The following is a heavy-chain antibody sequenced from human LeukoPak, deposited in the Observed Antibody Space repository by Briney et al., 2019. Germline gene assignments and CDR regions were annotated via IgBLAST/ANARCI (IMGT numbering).Heavy chain of an antibody. D-gene: IGHD1-26*01. J-gene: IGHJ4*02. CDR3: ASGGIYYGAAFDF. CDR2: INWNGGST. CDR1: GFTFSSYW. Sequence: GGSLRLSCAASGFTFSSYWMSWVRQAPGKGLEWVSGINWNGGSTGYADSVKGRFTISRDNAKNSLYLQMNSLRAEDTALYYCASGGIYYGAAFDFWGQGTLVTVSS. V-gene: IGHV3-20*04.